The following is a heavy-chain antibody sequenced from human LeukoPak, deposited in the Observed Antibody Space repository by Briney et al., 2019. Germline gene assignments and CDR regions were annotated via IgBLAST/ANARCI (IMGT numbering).Heavy chain of an antibody. Sequence: GGSLRLSCTASGFTFSSHALSWVRQVPGRGPEWVSAITGSGGTTYYADSVKGRFTISRDNFKNTLYLQVNSLRAEDTAVYYCSTSTYSSGSSGCWGQGTLVTVSS. J-gene: IGHJ4*02. D-gene: IGHD6-19*01. CDR3: STSTYSSGSSGC. CDR1: GFTFSSHA. CDR2: ITGSGGTT. V-gene: IGHV3-23*01.